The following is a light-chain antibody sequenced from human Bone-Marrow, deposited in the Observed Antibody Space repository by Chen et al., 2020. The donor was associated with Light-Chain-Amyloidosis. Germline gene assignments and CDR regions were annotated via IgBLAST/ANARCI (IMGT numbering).Light chain of an antibody. CDR3: QSADSSGTYEVI. CDR1: DLPTKY. Sequence: SYELTQPPSVSVSPGQTARITCSGDDLPTKYAYWYQQKPGQAPELVIHRDTERPSGISERFSGYSSGTTATLTISGVQAEDEADYHCQSADSSGTYEVIFGGGTKLTVL. CDR2: RDT. J-gene: IGLJ2*01. V-gene: IGLV3-25*03.